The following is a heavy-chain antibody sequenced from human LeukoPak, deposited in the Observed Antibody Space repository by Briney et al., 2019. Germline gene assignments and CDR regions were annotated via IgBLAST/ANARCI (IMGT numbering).Heavy chain of an antibody. CDR3: AMGHSGSLNDAFDI. J-gene: IGHJ3*02. V-gene: IGHV3-9*01. Sequence: PGGSLRLSCAASGFTFDDYAMHWVRQAPGKGLEWVSGISWNSGSIGYADSVEGRFTISRDNAKNSLYLQMNSLRAEDTAVYYCAMGHSGSLNDAFDIWGQGTMVTVSS. CDR1: GFTFDDYA. D-gene: IGHD1-26*01. CDR2: ISWNSGSI.